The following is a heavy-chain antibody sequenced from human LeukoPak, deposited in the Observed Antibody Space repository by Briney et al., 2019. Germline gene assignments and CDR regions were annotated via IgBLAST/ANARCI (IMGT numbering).Heavy chain of an antibody. CDR1: GFAFSSYG. J-gene: IGHJ6*02. V-gene: IGHV3-33*01. Sequence: AGGSLRLSCAASGFAFSSYGMHWVRQAPGKGLEWVAVIWYDGSNKYYADSVKGRFTLSRDNSKNTLYLQMNSLRAEDTAVYYCARARAPYYYYYGMDVWGQGTTVTVSS. CDR2: IWYDGSNK. CDR3: ARARAPYYYYYGMDV.